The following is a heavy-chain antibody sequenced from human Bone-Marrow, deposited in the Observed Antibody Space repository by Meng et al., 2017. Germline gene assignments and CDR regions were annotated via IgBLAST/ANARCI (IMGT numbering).Heavy chain of an antibody. D-gene: IGHD3-3*01. J-gene: IGHJ6*02. CDR2: ISSNGGST. CDR3: ARGCPMYYDFWSGYYTGCYGYYGMDV. Sequence: GESLKISCAASGFTFSSYAMHWVRQAPGKGLEYVSAISSNGGSTYYADSVKGRFTISRDNSKNTLYLQMGSLRAEDMAVYYCARGCPMYYDFWSGYYTGCYGYYGMDVWGQGTMVTVSS. V-gene: IGHV3-64*02. CDR1: GFTFSSYA.